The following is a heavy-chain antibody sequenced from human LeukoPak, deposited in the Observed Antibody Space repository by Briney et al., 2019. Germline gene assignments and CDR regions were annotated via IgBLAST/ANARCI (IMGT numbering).Heavy chain of an antibody. V-gene: IGHV4-31*03. Sequence: SETLSLTCTVSGGSISSGGYYWSWIRQRPGKGLEWIGYIYYSGSTYYNPSLKSRVTISVDTSKNQFSLKLSSVTAADTAVYYCARGDTMVRGASRPDAFDIWGQGTMVTVSS. D-gene: IGHD3-10*01. J-gene: IGHJ3*02. CDR3: ARGDTMVRGASRPDAFDI. CDR1: GGSISSGGYY. CDR2: IYYSGST.